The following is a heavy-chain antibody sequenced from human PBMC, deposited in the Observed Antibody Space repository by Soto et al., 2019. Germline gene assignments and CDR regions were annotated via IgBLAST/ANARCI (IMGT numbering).Heavy chain of an antibody. Sequence: ASVKVSFKASGYTFTSYYMHWVRQAPGQGLEWMGIINPSGGSTSYAQKFQGRVTMTRDTSTSTVYMELSSLRSEDTAVYYCARDRGTIFGVVIDYYYYYGMDVWGQGTTVTVSS. CDR3: ARDRGTIFGVVIDYYYYYGMDV. CDR2: INPSGGST. J-gene: IGHJ6*02. CDR1: GYTFTSYY. D-gene: IGHD3-3*01. V-gene: IGHV1-46*01.